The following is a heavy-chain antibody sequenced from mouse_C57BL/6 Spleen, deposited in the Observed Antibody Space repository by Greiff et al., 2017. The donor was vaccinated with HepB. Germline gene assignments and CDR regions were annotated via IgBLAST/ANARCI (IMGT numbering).Heavy chain of an antibody. D-gene: IGHD2-10*02. Sequence: QVQLQQPGAELVKPGASVKMSCKASGYTFTSYWITWVKQRPGQGLEWIGDIYPGSGSTNYNGKFKGKATLTADKSSSTAYMQLSSLTSEDSAVYFCARPYGNYDHYAMDYWGQGTSVTVSS. V-gene: IGHV1-55*01. CDR2: IYPGSGST. J-gene: IGHJ4*01. CDR3: ARPYGNYDHYAMDY. CDR1: GYTFTSYW.